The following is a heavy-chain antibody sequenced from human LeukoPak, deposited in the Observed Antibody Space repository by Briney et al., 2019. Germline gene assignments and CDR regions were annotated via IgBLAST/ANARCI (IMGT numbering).Heavy chain of an antibody. CDR3: EGRPQVGVGYY. CDR2: INTDGSST. D-gene: IGHD2-15*01. J-gene: IGHJ4*02. Sequence: GGSLRLSCAASGFTFRSYCMHCVRGAPGKGLVWVSRINTDGSSTSYAHSVKGRFTISRHNSKHTLYLQMHRLRPEHTAVYHCEGRPQVGVGYYWGQGTLLPLSS. CDR1: GFTFRSYC. V-gene: IGHV3-74*01.